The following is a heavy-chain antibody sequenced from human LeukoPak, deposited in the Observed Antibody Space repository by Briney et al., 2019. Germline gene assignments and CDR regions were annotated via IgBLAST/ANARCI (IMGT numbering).Heavy chain of an antibody. CDR2: IYYSGST. CDR1: GGSISSSSYY. CDR3: APYCSSTSCYFPARFDP. D-gene: IGHD2-2*01. V-gene: IGHV4-39*01. Sequence: PSETLSLTCTVSGGSISSSSYYWGWIRQPPGKGLEWIGSIYYSGSTYYNPSLKSRVTISVDTSKNQFSLKLSSVTAADTAVYYCAPYCSSTSCYFPARFDPWGQGTLVTVSS. J-gene: IGHJ5*02.